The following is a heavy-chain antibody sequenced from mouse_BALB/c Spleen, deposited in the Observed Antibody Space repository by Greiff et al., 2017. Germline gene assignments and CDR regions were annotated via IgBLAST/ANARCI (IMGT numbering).Heavy chain of an antibody. V-gene: IGHV5-6*01. CDR1: GFTFSSYG. D-gene: IGHD3-3*01. CDR3: ARRGTGWYFEV. CDR2: ISSGGSYT. J-gene: IGHJ1*01. Sequence: EVQLVESGGDLVKPGGSLKLSCAASGFTFSSYGMSWVRQTPDKRLEWVATISSGGSYTYYPDSVKGRFTISRDNAKNTLYLQMSSLKSEDTAMYYSARRGTGWYFEVWGAGTTVTVSS.